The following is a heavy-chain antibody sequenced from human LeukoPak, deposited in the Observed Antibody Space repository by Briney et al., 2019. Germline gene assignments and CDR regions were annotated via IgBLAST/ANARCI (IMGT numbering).Heavy chain of an antibody. CDR3: AKGAFWSGYYTPQEYFDY. D-gene: IGHD3-3*01. Sequence: GGSLRLSCAASGFTFSSYGMHWVRQAPGKGLEWVAVIWYDGSNKYYADSVKGRFTISRDNSKNTLYLQMNSLRAEDTAVYYCAKGAFWSGYYTPQEYFDYWGQGTLVTVSS. J-gene: IGHJ4*02. CDR2: IWYDGSNK. V-gene: IGHV3-33*06. CDR1: GFTFSSYG.